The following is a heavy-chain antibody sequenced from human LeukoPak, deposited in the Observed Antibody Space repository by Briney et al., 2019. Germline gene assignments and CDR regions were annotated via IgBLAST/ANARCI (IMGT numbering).Heavy chain of an antibody. Sequence: GASVKVSCKASGYTFTSYAMNWVRQAPGQGLEWMGWINTNTGNPTYAQGFTGRFVFSLDTSVSTAYLQISSLKAEGTAVYYCARAPRNSYYDFWSGYYNYYYYYMDVWGKGTTVTVSS. CDR1: GYTFTSYA. CDR2: INTNTGNP. CDR3: ARAPRNSYYDFWSGYYNYYYYYMDV. D-gene: IGHD3-3*01. J-gene: IGHJ6*03. V-gene: IGHV7-4-1*02.